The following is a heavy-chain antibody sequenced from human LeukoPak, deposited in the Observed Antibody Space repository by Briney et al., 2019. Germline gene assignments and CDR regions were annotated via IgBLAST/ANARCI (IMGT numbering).Heavy chain of an antibody. CDR3: AKDPVRDIVLMVYAL. D-gene: IGHD2-8*01. V-gene: IGHV3-74*01. CDR2: INSDGSST. J-gene: IGHJ4*02. Sequence: PGGSLRLSCPASGFTFSSYWMHWVRQAPGKGLVWVSRINSDGSSTSYADSVKGRFTISRDNAKNTLYLQMNSLRAEDTAVYYCAKDPVRDIVLMVYALWGQGTLVTVSS. CDR1: GFTFSSYW.